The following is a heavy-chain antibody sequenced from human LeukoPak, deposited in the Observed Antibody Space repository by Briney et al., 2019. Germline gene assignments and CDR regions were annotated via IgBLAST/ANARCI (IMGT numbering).Heavy chain of an antibody. CDR2: IKAKAHGGTI. CDR1: GFTFINAW. V-gene: IGHV3-15*01. J-gene: IGHJ4*02. Sequence: GGSLRLSCAASGFTFINAWMAWVRQAPGKGLEWVGRIKAKAHGGTIEYAAPVKGRFTISRDDSKNTLYLQMNSLRNEDMALYYCAREVSYSSDWYSDYWGQGTLVTVSS. D-gene: IGHD6-19*01. CDR3: AREVSYSSDWYSDY.